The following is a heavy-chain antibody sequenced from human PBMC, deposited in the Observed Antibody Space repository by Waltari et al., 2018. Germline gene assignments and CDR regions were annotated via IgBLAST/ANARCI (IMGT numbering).Heavy chain of an antibody. CDR2: IWYDGSNK. CDR1: GFTFSSYG. V-gene: IGHV3-33*01. D-gene: IGHD1-26*01. J-gene: IGHJ4*02. CDR3: ARESGSYYGVDY. Sequence: QVQLVESGGGVVQPGRSLRLSCAASGFTFSSYGMHWVRQAPGKGLGWLVVIWYDGSNKYYADSVKVRFTISRDNSKNTLYLQMSSLRAEDTAVYYCARESGSYYGVDYWGQGTLVTVSS.